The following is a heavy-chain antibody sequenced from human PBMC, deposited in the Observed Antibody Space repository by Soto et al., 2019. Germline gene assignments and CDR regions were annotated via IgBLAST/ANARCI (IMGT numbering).Heavy chain of an antibody. CDR2: ISGNGGST. J-gene: IGHJ4*02. D-gene: IGHD1-26*01. V-gene: IGHV3-23*01. CDR1: GFTFSSYA. CDR3: ANRGSGCQFES. Sequence: EVQLLESGGGLVQPGGSLRLSCAASGFTFSSYAMSWVRQAPGKGLEWVSVISGNGGSTYYADSVKGRFTISRDNSKNTLYLQINSLGAEDTAVYHGANRGSGCQFESWGQGTLVTVSS.